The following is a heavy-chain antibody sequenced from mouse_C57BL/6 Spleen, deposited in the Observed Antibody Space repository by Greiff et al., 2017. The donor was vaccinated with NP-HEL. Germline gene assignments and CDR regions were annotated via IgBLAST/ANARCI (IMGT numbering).Heavy chain of an antibody. CDR1: GYTFTSYW. V-gene: IGHV1-64*01. CDR3: ASLYYLYYFDY. D-gene: IGHD1-1*01. Sequence: VQLQQPGAELVKPGASVKLSCKASGYTFTSYWMHWVKQRPGQGLEWIGMIHPNSGSTNYNEKFKSKATLTVDKSSSTAYMQLSSLTSEDSAVYYCASLYYLYYFDYWGQGTTLTVSS. CDR2: IHPNSGST. J-gene: IGHJ2*01.